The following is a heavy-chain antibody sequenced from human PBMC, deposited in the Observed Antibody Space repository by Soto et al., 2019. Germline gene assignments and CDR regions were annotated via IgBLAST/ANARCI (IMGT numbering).Heavy chain of an antibody. V-gene: IGHV4-31*03. Sequence: QVQLQESGPGLVKPSQTLSLTCSVSGGSISSGAYYWTWIRQHPGKGMEWIGYIYYSGSTYYNPSCKSRVTISVDTSKNEFSLKLRSVTAGDTAVYYCARDGRLVNYYYYGMDVWGQGTTVTVSS. D-gene: IGHD6-13*01. CDR3: ARDGRLVNYYYYGMDV. CDR2: IYYSGST. J-gene: IGHJ6*02. CDR1: GGSISSGAYY.